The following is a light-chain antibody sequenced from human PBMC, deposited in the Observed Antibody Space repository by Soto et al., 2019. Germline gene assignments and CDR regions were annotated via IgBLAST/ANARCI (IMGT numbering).Light chain of an antibody. V-gene: IGKV3-15*01. J-gene: IGKJ4*01. CDR2: GAS. CDR1: QSVSSN. Sequence: EIVMTQSPATLSVSPGERATLSCMASQSVSSNLAWYQQKPGQAPRLLIYGASNRATGIPARFSGSESGTEFTLIISSLQSEDFAVYYCQQYNNCPLTFGGGTKVELK. CDR3: QQYNNCPLT.